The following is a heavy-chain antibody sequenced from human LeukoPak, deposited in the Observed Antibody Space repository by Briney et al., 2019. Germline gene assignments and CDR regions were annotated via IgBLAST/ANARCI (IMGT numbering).Heavy chain of an antibody. CDR2: IRSKANSYAT. CDR1: GFTFSGSA. V-gene: IGHV3-73*01. D-gene: IGHD3-16*02. Sequence: GGSLRLSCAASGFTFSGSAMHWVRQASGKGLEWVGRIRSKANSYATAYAASVKGRFTISRDDSKNTAYLQMNSLKTEDTAVYYCTPHLGSYDYVWGSYHPLGLWGQGTLVTVSS. J-gene: IGHJ4*02. CDR3: TPHLGSYDYVWGSYHPLGL.